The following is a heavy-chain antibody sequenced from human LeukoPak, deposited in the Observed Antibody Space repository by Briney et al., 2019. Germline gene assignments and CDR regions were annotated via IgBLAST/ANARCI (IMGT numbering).Heavy chain of an antibody. J-gene: IGHJ5*02. CDR2: INPNSGGT. D-gene: IGHD6-19*01. V-gene: IGHV1-2*02. CDR1: GYTFTGYY. Sequence: ASVKVSCKASGYTFTGYYMHWLRQAPGQGLEWMGWINPNSGGTNYAQKFQGRVTMTRDTSISTAYMELSRLRSDDTAVYYCASSIAVAGPKGWFDPWAREPWSPSPQ. CDR3: ASSIAVAGPKGWFDP.